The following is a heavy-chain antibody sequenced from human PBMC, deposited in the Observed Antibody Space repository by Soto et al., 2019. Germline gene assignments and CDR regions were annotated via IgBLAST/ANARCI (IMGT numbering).Heavy chain of an antibody. J-gene: IGHJ4*02. CDR2: ISSSSISI. CDR1: GFTFSSYS. V-gene: IGHV3-48*01. CDR3: ARSPTPSDY. Sequence: PGGSLRFSCAASGFTFSSYSMNWVRQAPGKGLEWVSYISSSSISICYADSVKGRFAISRDNAKSSLYLQMNSLRAEDTAVYYCARSPTPSDYWGQGTLVTVSS.